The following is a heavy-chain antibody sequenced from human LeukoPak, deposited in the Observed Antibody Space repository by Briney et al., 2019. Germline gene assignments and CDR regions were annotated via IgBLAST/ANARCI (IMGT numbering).Heavy chain of an antibody. V-gene: IGHV4-4*02. CDR2: ISQSGST. Sequence: SGTLSLTCAVSGGSISSSNWWSWVRQPPGKGLEWIGEISQSGSTNYNPSLKSRLTISVDRSNNHFSLKLTSVTAAYTAVYYCASRWVLTGEPYWGQGTLVTVSS. CDR3: ASRWVLTGEPY. J-gene: IGHJ4*02. CDR1: GGSISSSNW. D-gene: IGHD7-27*01.